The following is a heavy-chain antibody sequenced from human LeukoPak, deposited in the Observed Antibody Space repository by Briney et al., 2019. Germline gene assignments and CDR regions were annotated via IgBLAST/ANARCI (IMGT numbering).Heavy chain of an antibody. J-gene: IGHJ6*02. CDR2: IYYSGST. CDR3: ARRRERLSANGVRYYGMDV. V-gene: IGHV4-59*08. Sequence: SETLSLTCTVSGGSISSYYWSWIRQPPGKGLEWIGYIYYSGSTNYNPSLKSRVTISVDTSKNQFSLKLSSVTAADTAVYYCARRRERLSANGVRYYGMDVWGQGTTVTVS. D-gene: IGHD2-8*01. CDR1: GGSISSYY.